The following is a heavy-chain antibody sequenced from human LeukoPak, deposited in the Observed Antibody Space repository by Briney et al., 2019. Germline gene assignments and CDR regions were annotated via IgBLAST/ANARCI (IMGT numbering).Heavy chain of an antibody. CDR3: ARNYYDILTGYSHQALDY. CDR2: TYYRSKWYN. J-gene: IGHJ4*02. CDR1: GDSVSSNSAA. D-gene: IGHD3-9*01. V-gene: IGHV6-1*01. Sequence: SQTLSLTCAISGDSVSSNSAAWNWIRQSPSRGLEWLGRTYYRSKWYNDYAVSVKSRITINPDTSKNQFSLQLNSVTPEDTAVYYCARNYYDILTGYSHQALDYWGQGTLVTVSS.